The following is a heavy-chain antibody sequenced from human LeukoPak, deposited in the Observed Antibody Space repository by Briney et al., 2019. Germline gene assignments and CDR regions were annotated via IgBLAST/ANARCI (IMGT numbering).Heavy chain of an antibody. CDR1: GYSISSGYY. J-gene: IGHJ5*02. CDR3: ARGGYYYGSGDLGMFDP. CDR2: IYHSGST. Sequence: PSETLSLTCTVSGYSISSGYYWGWIRQPPGKGLEWIGSIYHSGSTYYNPSLKSRVTISVDTSKNQFSLKLSSVTAADTAVYYCARGGYYYGSGDLGMFDPWGQGTLVTVSS. D-gene: IGHD3-10*01. V-gene: IGHV4-38-2*02.